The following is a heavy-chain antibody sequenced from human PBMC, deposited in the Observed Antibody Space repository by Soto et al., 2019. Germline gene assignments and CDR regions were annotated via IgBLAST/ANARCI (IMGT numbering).Heavy chain of an antibody. CDR1: GYSVSSNSAA. Sequence: PSQTLSLTFAISGYSVSSNSAAWNLISQSPSRGLEWLGRTYYRSKWYNDYAVSVKSRITINPDTSKNQFSLQLSPVTPEDTAVYYCAREYYDILTGPIDYWGQGTLVTVSS. J-gene: IGHJ4*02. D-gene: IGHD3-9*01. CDR2: TYYRSKWYN. V-gene: IGHV6-1*01. CDR3: AREYYDILTGPIDY.